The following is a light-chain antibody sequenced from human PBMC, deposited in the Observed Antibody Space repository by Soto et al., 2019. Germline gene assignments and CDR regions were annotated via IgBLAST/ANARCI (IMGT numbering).Light chain of an antibody. J-gene: IGKJ2*01. V-gene: IGKV1-9*01. CDR1: QGISSS. Sequence: DIQLTQSPSFLSASVGDRVTITCRASQGISSSLAWYQQRPGEAPDLLIYDASTLHNAVPPRFSGSGSGTEFTLTVSSLQGEDFATYYSQQVNTDPYIVGQGTRLEIK. CDR3: QQVNTDPYI. CDR2: DAS.